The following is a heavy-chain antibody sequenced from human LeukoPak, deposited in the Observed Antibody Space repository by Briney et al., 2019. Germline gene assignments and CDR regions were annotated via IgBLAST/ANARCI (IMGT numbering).Heavy chain of an antibody. D-gene: IGHD6-25*01. V-gene: IGHV3-53*01. J-gene: IGHJ4*02. CDR2: IYSGDST. CDR1: GFTVSNNY. CDR3: ARERPYSSGTFRY. Sequence: GRSLRLSSAASGFTVSNNYMSWVRQAPGKGLEWVSVIYSGDSTYYADSVKGRFTISRDNSKNMVYLQMNSLRTEDTAVYYCARERPYSSGTFRYWGQGTLVTVSS.